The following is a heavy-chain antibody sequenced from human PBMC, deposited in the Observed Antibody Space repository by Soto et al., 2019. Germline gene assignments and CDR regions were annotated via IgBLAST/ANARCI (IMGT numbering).Heavy chain of an antibody. Sequence: ASVKVSCKASGYTFTGYYMHWVRQAPGQGLEWMGWINPNSGGTNYAQKFQGWVTMTRDTSISTAYMELSRLRSDDTAVYYCARVVYCGGDCYSPPTDYYGMDVWGQGTTVTVSS. CDR1: GYTFTGYY. CDR2: INPNSGGT. J-gene: IGHJ6*02. V-gene: IGHV1-2*04. D-gene: IGHD2-21*02. CDR3: ARVVYCGGDCYSPPTDYYGMDV.